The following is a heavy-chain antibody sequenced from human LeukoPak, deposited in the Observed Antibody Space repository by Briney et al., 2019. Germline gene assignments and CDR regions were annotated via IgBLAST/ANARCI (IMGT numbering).Heavy chain of an antibody. J-gene: IGHJ4*02. Sequence: TGGSLRLSCAASGFTFSSYAMSWVLQAPGKGLEWVSAISGSGGSTYYADSVKDRFTISRDNSKNTLYLQMNSLRAEDTAVYYCAKDLLIAARIPDYWGQGTLVTVSS. CDR2: ISGSGGST. V-gene: IGHV3-23*01. CDR3: AKDLLIAARIPDY. D-gene: IGHD6-6*01. CDR1: GFTFSSYA.